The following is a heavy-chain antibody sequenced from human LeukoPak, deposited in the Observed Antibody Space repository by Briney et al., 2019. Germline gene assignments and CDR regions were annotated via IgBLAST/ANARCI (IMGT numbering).Heavy chain of an antibody. D-gene: IGHD3-22*01. Sequence: GGSLRLSCAASGFTFSSYSMNWVRQAPGKGLEWVSSISSSSSSYIYYADSVKGRFTISRDNAKNSLYLQMNSLRAEDTAVYYCARAGYYYDSSGYLDWFDPWGQGTLVTVSS. CDR2: ISSSSSSYI. CDR1: GFTFSSYS. CDR3: ARAGYYYDSSGYLDWFDP. V-gene: IGHV3-21*01. J-gene: IGHJ5*02.